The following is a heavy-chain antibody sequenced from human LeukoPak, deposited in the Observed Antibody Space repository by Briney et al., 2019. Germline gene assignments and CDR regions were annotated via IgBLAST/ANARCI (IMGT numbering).Heavy chain of an antibody. D-gene: IGHD3-22*01. CDR2: INSDGSST. CDR3: VRNYDSSAYPDAFDI. CDR1: GFTFSNSW. J-gene: IGHJ3*02. Sequence: GGSLRLSCAASGFTFSNSWMHWVRQAPGKGLVWISRINSDGSSTHYADSVKGRFTISRDNAKNTLYLQMNSLRADDTAVYYCVRNYDSSAYPDAFDIWDQGTMVTVSS. V-gene: IGHV3-74*01.